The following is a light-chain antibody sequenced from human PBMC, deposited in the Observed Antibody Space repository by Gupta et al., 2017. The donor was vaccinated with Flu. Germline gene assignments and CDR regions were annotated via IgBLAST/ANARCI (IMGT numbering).Light chain of an antibody. V-gene: IGKV3-11*01. CDR1: HSVSTF. CDR3: QQPSDWPPYT. Sequence: EMVLTQAPASLSLSPGERAALSCRASHSVSTFVAWYQQRPGQAPRLLIYDASKRATGIPARFSGSGSGTDFTLTISSLEPEDFAVSYCQQPSDWPPYTFGQGTKLEIK. J-gene: IGKJ2*01. CDR2: DAS.